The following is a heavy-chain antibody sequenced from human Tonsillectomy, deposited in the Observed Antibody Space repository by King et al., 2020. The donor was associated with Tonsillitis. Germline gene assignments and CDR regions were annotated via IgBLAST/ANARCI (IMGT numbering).Heavy chain of an antibody. CDR1: GGSFSSSYYY. V-gene: IGHV4-39*01. Sequence: LQLQESGPGLVKPSETLSLICTVSGGSFSSSYYYWGWLRQPPGKGLEWIGNIYYSGSTFYNPSLKSRVTISADTSKNHFSLMLSSVTAADTALYYCARQLVSGDYFDFWGQGTLVTVSS. D-gene: IGHD2-15*01. J-gene: IGHJ4*02. CDR2: IYYSGST. CDR3: ARQLVSGDYFDF.